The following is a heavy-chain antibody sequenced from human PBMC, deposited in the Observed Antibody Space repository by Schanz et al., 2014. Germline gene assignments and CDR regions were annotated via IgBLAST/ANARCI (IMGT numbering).Heavy chain of an antibody. V-gene: IGHV1-8*01. CDR2: MNPNSGTT. J-gene: IGHJ4*02. CDR1: GYTLTNFD. CDR3: ARDGGGD. Sequence: QVQLVQSGAEVKKPGASVKVSCKASGYTLTNFDINWVRQAPGQGLEWMGWMNPNSGTTGYAQKFQGRVTMTRDTSISTAYMELSRPTSDDTAVYYCARDGGGDWGQGTLVTVSS.